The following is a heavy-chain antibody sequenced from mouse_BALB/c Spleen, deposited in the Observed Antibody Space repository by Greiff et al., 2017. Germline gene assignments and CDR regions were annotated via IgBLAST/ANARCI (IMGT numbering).Heavy chain of an antibody. Sequence: EVQLVESGPGLVKPSQSLSLTCSVTGYSITSGYYWNWIRQFPGNKLEWMGYISYDGSNNYNPSLKNRISITRDTSKNQFFLKLNSVTTEDTATYYCARDGGLLRYYFDYWGQGTTLTVSS. CDR2: ISYDGSN. D-gene: IGHD1-1*01. J-gene: IGHJ2*01. CDR1: GYSITSGYY. V-gene: IGHV3-6*02. CDR3: ARDGGLLRYYFDY.